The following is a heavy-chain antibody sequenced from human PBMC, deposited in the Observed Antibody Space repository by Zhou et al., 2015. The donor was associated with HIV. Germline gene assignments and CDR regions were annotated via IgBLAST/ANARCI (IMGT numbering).Heavy chain of an antibody. CDR1: GDTFRFYA. CDR3: ATDDVGGYHSFNY. Sequence: QVQLVQSGAELKKPGAFVKVSCKASGDTFRFYAISWVRQAPGQGLEWMGWINGDNGKTRYAQKFQDRVTLTTDRSTRTVYMELRSLIIDDAATYYCATDDVGGYHSFNYWGQGTRVSVSS. CDR2: INGDNGKT. J-gene: IGHJ4*02. D-gene: IGHD3-22*01. V-gene: IGHV1-18*01.